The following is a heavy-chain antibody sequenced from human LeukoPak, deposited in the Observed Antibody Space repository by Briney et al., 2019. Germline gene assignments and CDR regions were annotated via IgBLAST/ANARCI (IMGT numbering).Heavy chain of an antibody. V-gene: IGHV3-74*03. CDR1: AFTLSSYW. J-gene: IGHJ3*02. D-gene: IGHD4-17*01. CDR3: AGEPATTFAFPI. CDR2: VNSDASST. Sequence: GGSLRLSCTASAFTLSSYWMHWVRQAPGKGLVWVSRVNSDASSTTYADSVKGRFTISRDNAKKTLYLQMNSLRAEDTAVYYCAGEPATTFAFPIWGQGTMVTVSS.